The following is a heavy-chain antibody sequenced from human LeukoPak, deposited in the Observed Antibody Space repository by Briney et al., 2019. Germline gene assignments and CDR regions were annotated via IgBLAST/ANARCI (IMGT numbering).Heavy chain of an antibody. J-gene: IGHJ4*02. Sequence: QAGGSLRLSCAASGFMFSSDNMNWVRQAPGKGLEWVSYISSSGSTIYYADSVKGRFTISRDNAKNSLYLQMNSLRAEDTAVYYCARDMFGYSYGYWGQGTLVTVSS. CDR1: GFMFSSDN. D-gene: IGHD5-18*01. CDR2: ISSSGSTI. V-gene: IGHV3-48*04. CDR3: ARDMFGYSYGY.